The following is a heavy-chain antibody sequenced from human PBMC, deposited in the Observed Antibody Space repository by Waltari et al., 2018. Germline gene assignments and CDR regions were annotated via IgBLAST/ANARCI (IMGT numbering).Heavy chain of an antibody. D-gene: IGHD5-12*01. J-gene: IGHJ4*02. V-gene: IGHV3-21*01. CDR3: ARSGVEYSVYGPFDY. Sequence: EVQLVESGGGLVKPGGSLRLSCAASGFTFSSYSMTWVRQAPGKGLGWVVSISSSSSYIYDADSVKGRFTISRDNAKNSLYLQMNSLRAEDTAVYYCARSGVEYSVYGPFDYWGQGTLVTVSS. CDR2: ISSSSSYI. CDR1: GFTFSSYS.